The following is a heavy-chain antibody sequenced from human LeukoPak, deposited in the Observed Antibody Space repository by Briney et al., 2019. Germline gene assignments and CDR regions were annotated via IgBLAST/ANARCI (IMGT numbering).Heavy chain of an antibody. D-gene: IGHD1-1*01. CDR1: SYSINRGYF. V-gene: IGHV4-38-2*01. J-gene: IGHJ3*02. CDR2: IYRSGST. Sequence: SETLSLTCSVSSYSINRGYFWGWIRPPPGKGLEWIGSIYRSGSTSYNPSLKSRVIVSVGTSKNQFSLKRISVTAADTAMYYCARGLNAFDIWGQGTMVTVSS. CDR3: ARGLNAFDI.